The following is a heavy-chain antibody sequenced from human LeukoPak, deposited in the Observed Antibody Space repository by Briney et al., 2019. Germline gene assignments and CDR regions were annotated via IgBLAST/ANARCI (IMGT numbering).Heavy chain of an antibody. V-gene: IGHV1-2*06. Sequence: ASSVKVSCKASGYTFTGYHMHWVRRSPGQGLEWMGRINPNSGDTNYAQKFQGRVTMTRDTSISTAYMELSRLRSDDTAVYYCATDYCSSTSCLFDYWGQGALVTVSS. CDR3: ATDYCSSTSCLFDY. D-gene: IGHD2-2*01. CDR1: GYTFTGYH. J-gene: IGHJ4*02. CDR2: INPNSGDT.